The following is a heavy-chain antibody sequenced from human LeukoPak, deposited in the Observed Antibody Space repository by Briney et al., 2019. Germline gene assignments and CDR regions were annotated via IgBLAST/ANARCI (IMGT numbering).Heavy chain of an antibody. J-gene: IGHJ2*01. D-gene: IGHD4-17*01. CDR3: ARAVTTGHWYFDL. Sequence: GGSLRLSCAASGFTFSSYPMHWARQAPGKGLEWVAVISYDVSNKNHADSVKGRFTISRDNPKNTLYLEMNSLREEDTAVYYCARAVTTGHWYFDLWGRGTQVTVSS. CDR1: GFTFSSYP. V-gene: IGHV3-30-3*01. CDR2: ISYDVSNK.